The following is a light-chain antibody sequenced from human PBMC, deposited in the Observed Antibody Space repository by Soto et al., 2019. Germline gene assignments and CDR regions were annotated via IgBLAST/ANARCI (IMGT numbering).Light chain of an antibody. CDR1: SSNIGIHP. J-gene: IGLJ3*02. CDR3: ASWDDSLEGWV. V-gene: IGLV1-44*01. Sequence: QSVLTQPPSTSGTPGQRVTISCSGASSNIGIHPVNWLQQLPGTAPKLLIYSNDQRPSGVPDRFSGSRSGTSASLAINGLQSDDEADYYCASWDDSLEGWVFGGGTKVTVL. CDR2: SND.